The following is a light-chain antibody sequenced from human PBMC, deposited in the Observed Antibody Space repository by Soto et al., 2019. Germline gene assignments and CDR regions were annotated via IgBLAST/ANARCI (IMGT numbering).Light chain of an antibody. CDR3: SSYTEVNDLLYV. Sequence: QSALTQPPSASGSPGQSVTISCTGTSSDVGGYNYVSWYQQHPGKAPRLLIYDVNERPSGVPDRFSGSKSANTASLTVSGLQPEDEADYYCSSYTEVNDLLYVFGTGTKLTVL. CDR2: DVN. V-gene: IGLV2-8*01. CDR1: SSDVGGYNY. J-gene: IGLJ1*01.